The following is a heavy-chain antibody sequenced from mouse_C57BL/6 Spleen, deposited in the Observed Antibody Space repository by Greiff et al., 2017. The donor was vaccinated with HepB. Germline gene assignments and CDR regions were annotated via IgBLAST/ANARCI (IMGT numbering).Heavy chain of an antibody. D-gene: IGHD1-1*01. CDR2: IDPSDSYT. CDR3: ARASTVADY. Sequence: QVQLQQPGAELVMPGASVKLSCKASGYTFTSYWMHWVKQRPGQGLEWIGEIDPSDSYTNYNQKFKGKSTLTVDKYSSTAYMQLSSLTSEDAAVYYYARASTVADYWGQGTTLTVSS. J-gene: IGHJ2*01. CDR1: GYTFTSYW. V-gene: IGHV1-69*01.